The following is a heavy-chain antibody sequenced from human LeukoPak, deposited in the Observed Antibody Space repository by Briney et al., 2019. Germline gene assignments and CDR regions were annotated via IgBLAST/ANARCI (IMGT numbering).Heavy chain of an antibody. Sequence: SETLSLTCTVSGGSISSGSYYWGWIRQPPGKGLEWIGSIYYSGSTNYNPSLKSRVTISVDTSKNQFSLKLSSVTAADTAVYYCARTRTYYYDSSGYAFDIWGQGTMVTVSS. CDR3: ARTRTYYYDSSGYAFDI. D-gene: IGHD3-22*01. J-gene: IGHJ3*02. V-gene: IGHV4-39*07. CDR2: IYYSGST. CDR1: GGSISSGSYY.